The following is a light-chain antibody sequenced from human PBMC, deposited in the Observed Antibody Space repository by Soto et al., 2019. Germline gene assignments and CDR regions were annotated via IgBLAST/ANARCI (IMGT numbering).Light chain of an antibody. J-gene: IGLJ1*01. CDR3: SSYTGSSTFV. V-gene: IGLV2-14*01. CDR2: DVN. CDR1: SSDVGGYDY. Sequence: QSVLTQAASLSGFPGQSLTISCTGTSSDVGGYDYVSWYQQLPGKAPKLLIYDVNNRPSGVSHRFSGSKSGNTASLTISGLQAEDEADYYCSSYTGSSTFVFGTGTKVTV.